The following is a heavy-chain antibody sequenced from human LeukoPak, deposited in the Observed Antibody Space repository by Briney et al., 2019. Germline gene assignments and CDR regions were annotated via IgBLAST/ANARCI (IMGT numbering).Heavy chain of an antibody. Sequence: GGSLRLSCAASGFTFSSYSMNWVRQAPGKGLEWVSSISSSSSYIYYADSVKGRFTISRDNAKNSLYLQMNSVRAEDTAVYYCARDRNTVFDYWGQGTLVTVSS. V-gene: IGHV3-21*01. CDR1: GFTFSSYS. D-gene: IGHD1-14*01. CDR3: ARDRNTVFDY. CDR2: ISSSSSYI. J-gene: IGHJ4*02.